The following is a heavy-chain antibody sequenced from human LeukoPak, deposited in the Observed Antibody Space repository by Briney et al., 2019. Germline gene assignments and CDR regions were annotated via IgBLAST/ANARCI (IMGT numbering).Heavy chain of an antibody. J-gene: IGHJ3*02. CDR3: ARLWTLRFRIAEDAFDI. D-gene: IGHD4-17*01. Sequence: PGGSLRLSCAASGFTFSSYSMNWVRQAPGKGLEWVSSISSSSSYIYYADSVKGRFTISRDNAKNSLYLQMNSLRAEDTAVYYCARLWTLRFRIAEDAFDIWGQGTMVTVSS. V-gene: IGHV3-21*01. CDR1: GFTFSSYS. CDR2: ISSSSSYI.